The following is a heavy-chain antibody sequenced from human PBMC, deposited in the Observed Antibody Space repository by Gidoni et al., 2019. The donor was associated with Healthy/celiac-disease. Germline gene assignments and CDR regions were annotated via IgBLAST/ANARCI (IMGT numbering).Heavy chain of an antibody. V-gene: IGHV3-23*01. J-gene: IGHJ4*02. CDR1: GSTFSSYA. CDR3: AKPGLYCDFWSGYYTWDY. Sequence: EVQLLESGGGSVHPGGSLRLSCAASGSTFSSYAVSWVRQAPGQGLDWVSASSCSGGSTYYADAVKGRFTISRDNSKNTLYLQMNSLRAEDTAVYYCAKPGLYCDFWSGYYTWDYWGQGTLVTVSS. CDR2: SSCSGGST. D-gene: IGHD3-3*01.